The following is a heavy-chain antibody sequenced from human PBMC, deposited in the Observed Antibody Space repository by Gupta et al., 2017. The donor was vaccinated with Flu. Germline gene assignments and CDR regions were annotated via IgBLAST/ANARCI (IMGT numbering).Heavy chain of an antibody. CDR3: ARGRKGYDILTGYYMTPYYYYYYMDV. V-gene: IGHV4-34*01. CDR2: INHSGST. Sequence: PGKGLEWIGEINHSGSTNYNPSLKSRVTISVDTSKNQFSLKLSSVTAADTAVYYCARGRKGYDILTGYYMTPYYYYYYMDVWGKGTTVTVSS. J-gene: IGHJ6*03. D-gene: IGHD3-9*01.